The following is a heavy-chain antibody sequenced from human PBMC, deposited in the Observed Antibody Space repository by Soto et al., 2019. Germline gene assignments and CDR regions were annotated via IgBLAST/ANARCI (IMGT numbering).Heavy chain of an antibody. CDR1: GYTFTSYA. CDR2: INAGNGNT. CDR3: ARGGTGQWLVPSYYYGMDV. V-gene: IGHV1-3*01. D-gene: IGHD6-19*01. J-gene: IGHJ6*02. Sequence: GASVKVSCKASGYTFTSYAMHWVRQAPGQRLEWMGWINAGNGNTKYSQKFQGRVTITRDTSASTAYMELSSLRSEDTAVYYCARGGTGQWLVPSYYYGMDVWGQGTTVTVS.